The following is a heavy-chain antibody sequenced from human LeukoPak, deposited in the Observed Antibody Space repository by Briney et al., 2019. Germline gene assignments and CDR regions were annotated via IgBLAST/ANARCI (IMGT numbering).Heavy chain of an antibody. CDR1: GGSFSGYY. CDR2: INHSGSI. V-gene: IGHV4-34*01. CDR3: ARGSSVYSSSYRTDY. J-gene: IGHJ4*02. D-gene: IGHD6-6*01. Sequence: SETLSLTCAVYGGSFSGYYWSWIRQPPGKGLEWIGEINHSGSINYNPSLKSRVTISVDTSKNQFSLKLSSVTAADTAVYYCARGSSVYSSSYRTDYWGQGTLVTVSS.